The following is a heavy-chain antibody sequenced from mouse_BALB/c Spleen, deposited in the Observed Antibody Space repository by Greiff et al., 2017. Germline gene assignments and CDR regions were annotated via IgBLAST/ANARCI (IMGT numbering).Heavy chain of an antibody. J-gene: IGHJ4*01. Sequence: VQLQQSGPELVKPGASVKIPCKASGYTFTDYNMDWVKQSHGKSLEWIGDINPNNGGTIYNQKFKGKATLTVDKSSSTAYMELRSLTSEDTAVYYCARGINRYDLYYAMDYWGQGTSVTVSS. CDR3: ARGINRYDLYYAMDY. D-gene: IGHD2-14*01. CDR2: INPNNGGT. CDR1: GYTFTDYN. V-gene: IGHV1-18*01.